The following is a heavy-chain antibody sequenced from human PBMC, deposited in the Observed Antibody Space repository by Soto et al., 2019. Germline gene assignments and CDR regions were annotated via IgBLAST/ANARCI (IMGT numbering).Heavy chain of an antibody. D-gene: IGHD5-18*01. CDR2: IIPILGIA. CDR3: ARTSYSYGARRPAR. Sequence: QVQLVQSGAEVKKPGSSVKVSCKASGGTFSSYTISWVRQAPGQGLEWMGRIIPILGIANYAQKFQGRVTXXAXKXXSTAYMELSSLRSEDTAVYYCARTSYSYGARRPARWGQGTLVTVSS. J-gene: IGHJ4*02. CDR1: GGTFSSYT. V-gene: IGHV1-69*02.